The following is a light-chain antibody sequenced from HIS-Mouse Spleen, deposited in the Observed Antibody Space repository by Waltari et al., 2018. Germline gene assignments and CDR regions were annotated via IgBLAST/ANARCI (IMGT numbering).Light chain of an antibody. J-gene: IGLJ1*01. CDR2: DVS. CDR1: SSSVGGYNY. Sequence: QSALTQPRSVSGSPGQSVTISCTGTSSSVGGYNYFAWYQPHPGKAPKLMIYDVSKRPSGVPDRFSGSKSGNTASLTISGLQAEDEADYYCCSYAGSYTGVFGTGTKVTVL. CDR3: CSYAGSYTGV. V-gene: IGLV2-11*01.